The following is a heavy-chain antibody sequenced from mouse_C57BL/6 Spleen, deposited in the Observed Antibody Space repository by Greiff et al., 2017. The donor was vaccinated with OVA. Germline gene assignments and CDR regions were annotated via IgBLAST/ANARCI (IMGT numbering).Heavy chain of an antibody. CDR3: ASIDSSGYDY. V-gene: IGHV1-52*01. J-gene: IGHJ2*01. CDR1: GYTFTSYW. Sequence: QVQLQQPGAELVRPGSSVKLSCKASGYTFTSYWMHWVKQRPIQGLEWIGNIDPSDSATHYNQKFKDKATLTVDKSSSTAYMQLSSLTSEDSAVYYCASIDSSGYDYWGQGTTLTVSS. CDR2: IDPSDSAT. D-gene: IGHD3-2*02.